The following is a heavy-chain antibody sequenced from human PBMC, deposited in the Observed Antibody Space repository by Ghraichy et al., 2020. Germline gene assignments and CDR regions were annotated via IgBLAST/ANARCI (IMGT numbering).Heavy chain of an antibody. J-gene: IGHJ3*02. CDR2: INHSGST. CDR1: GGSFSGYY. Sequence: GSLRLSCAVYGGSFSGYYWSWIRQPPGKGLEWIGEINHSGSTNYNPSLKSRVTISVDTSKNQFSLKLSSVTAADTAVYYCARGVGGAGAFDIWGQGTIVTVSS. D-gene: IGHD3-16*01. V-gene: IGHV4-34*01. CDR3: ARGVGGAGAFDI.